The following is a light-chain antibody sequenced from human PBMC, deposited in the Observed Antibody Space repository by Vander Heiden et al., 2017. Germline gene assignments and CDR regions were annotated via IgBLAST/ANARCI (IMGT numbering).Light chain of an antibody. J-gene: IGKJ2*01. CDR1: QRLLHSNGYSC. Sequence: DILMSQSPLSMPVTSGEPASIPCRSSQRLLHSNGYSCLDWYLQKPGQSPQLLIYLTSTRAAGVPDRFSGSGSGTDFTLKISRVVAEDVGVYYCRQALQTPRTFGQGTKLEIK. CDR2: LTS. CDR3: RQALQTPRT. V-gene: IGKV2-28*01.